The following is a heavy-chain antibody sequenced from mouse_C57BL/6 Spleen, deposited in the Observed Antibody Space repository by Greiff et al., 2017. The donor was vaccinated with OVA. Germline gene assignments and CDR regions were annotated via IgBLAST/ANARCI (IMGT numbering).Heavy chain of an antibody. CDR2: IDPSDSET. J-gene: IGHJ1*03. CDR1: GYTFTSYW. V-gene: IGHV1-52*01. D-gene: IGHD1-1*01. Sequence: QVQLQQPGAELVRPGSSVKLSCKASGYTFTSYWMHWVKQRPIQGLEWIGNIDPSDSETHYNQKFKDKATLTVDKSSSTAYMQLSSLTSEDSAVYYCARRAFITYGYFDVWGTGTTVTVSS. CDR3: ARRAFITYGYFDV.